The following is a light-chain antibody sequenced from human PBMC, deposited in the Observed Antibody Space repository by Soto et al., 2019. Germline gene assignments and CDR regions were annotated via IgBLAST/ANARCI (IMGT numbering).Light chain of an antibody. CDR3: QHYNDWPPAFT. CDR1: QSLSRN. CDR2: DAS. Sequence: EILMTQSPATLSVSPGERATLSCRASQSLSRNLSWYQQKPGQAPRLLIYDASTRASGVTARFSGSGSGTEFTLTISSLQSEDFALYYCQHYNDWPPAFTFGPGTKVDL. J-gene: IGKJ3*01. V-gene: IGKV3-15*01.